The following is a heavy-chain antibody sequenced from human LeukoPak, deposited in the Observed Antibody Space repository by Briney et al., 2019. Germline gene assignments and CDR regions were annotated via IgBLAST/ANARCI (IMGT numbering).Heavy chain of an antibody. D-gene: IGHD5-18*01. CDR3: ARGGLKYSYGNDAFDI. CDR1: GYTFTSYD. V-gene: IGHV1-8*03. Sequence: ASVKVSCKASGYTFTSYDINWVRQATGQGLEWMGWMNPNSGNTGYAQKFQGRVTITRNTSISTAYMELSSLRSEDTAVYYCARGGLKYSYGNDAFDIWGQGTMVTVSS. J-gene: IGHJ3*02. CDR2: MNPNSGNT.